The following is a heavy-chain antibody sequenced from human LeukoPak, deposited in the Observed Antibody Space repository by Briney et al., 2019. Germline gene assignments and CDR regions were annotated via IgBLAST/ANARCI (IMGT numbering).Heavy chain of an antibody. Sequence: GGSLRLSCAASGFTFSSYSMNWVRQAPGKGLEWVSSNSSSTSFIHFADSVKGRFTISRDNAKNSLYLQMNSLRADDTAVYYCARVRAQYNYLWGTPPRDLYYGMDVWGQGTTVTVSS. V-gene: IGHV3-21*01. CDR2: NSSSTSFI. CDR3: ARVRAQYNYLWGTPPRDLYYGMDV. J-gene: IGHJ6*02. CDR1: GFTFSSYS. D-gene: IGHD3-16*01.